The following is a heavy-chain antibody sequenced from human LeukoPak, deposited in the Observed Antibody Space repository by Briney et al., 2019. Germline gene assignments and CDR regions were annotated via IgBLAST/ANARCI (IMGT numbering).Heavy chain of an antibody. CDR2: IIPIFGTA. Sequence: SVKVSCKASGGTFSSYAISWVRQAPGQGLEWMGGIIPIFGTANYAQKFQGRVTITADESTGTAYMELSSLRSEDTAVYYCARFGLGVSGYDFSDYWGQGTLVTVSS. V-gene: IGHV1-69*01. CDR3: ARFGLGVSGYDFSDY. J-gene: IGHJ4*02. CDR1: GGTFSSYA. D-gene: IGHD5-12*01.